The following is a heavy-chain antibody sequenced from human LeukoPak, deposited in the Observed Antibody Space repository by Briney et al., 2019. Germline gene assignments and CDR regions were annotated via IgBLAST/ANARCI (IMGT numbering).Heavy chain of an antibody. CDR2: ISESGGGT. D-gene: IGHD2-21*01. CDR1: GFTFSSYW. CDR3: ARHPSIYKFRDC. V-gene: IGHV3-23*01. Sequence: GGSLRLSCAASGFTFSSYWMSWVRQAPGKGLEWVSSISESGGGTFYADSVKGRFIISRDNSKNTLFLQMNSLRAEDTAVYYCARHPSIYKFRDCWGQGTLVTVSS. J-gene: IGHJ4*02.